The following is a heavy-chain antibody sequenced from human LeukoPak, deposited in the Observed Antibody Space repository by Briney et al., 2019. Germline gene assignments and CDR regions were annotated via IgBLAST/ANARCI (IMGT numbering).Heavy chain of an antibody. V-gene: IGHV3-30*01. CDR1: GFTFSDYA. J-gene: IGHJ4*02. D-gene: IGHD3-22*01. CDR3: AREGPGYYDSSGYYHFDY. Sequence: GGSLRLSCAASGFTFSDYAMHWVRQAPGKGLEWVAVISYDGSNKYYADSVKGRFTISRDNSKNTLYLQMNSLRAEDTAVYYCAREGPGYYDSSGYYHFDYWGQGTLVTVSS. CDR2: ISYDGSNK.